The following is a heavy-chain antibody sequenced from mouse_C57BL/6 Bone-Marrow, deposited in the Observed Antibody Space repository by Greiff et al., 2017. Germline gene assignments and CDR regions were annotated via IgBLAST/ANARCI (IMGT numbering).Heavy chain of an antibody. CDR1: GYTFTSYW. D-gene: IGHD2-4*01. J-gene: IGHJ3*01. CDR2: IHPSSGYP. CDR3: AGIYYDYDGAY. Sequence: VQLQESGAELAKPGASVKLSCKASGYTFTSYWMHWVKQRPGQGLEWIGYIHPSSGYPKYNQKFKDKATLTAEKSSSTAYMQMSSLTYEDSAVYYCAGIYYDYDGAYWGQGTLVTVSA. V-gene: IGHV1-7*01.